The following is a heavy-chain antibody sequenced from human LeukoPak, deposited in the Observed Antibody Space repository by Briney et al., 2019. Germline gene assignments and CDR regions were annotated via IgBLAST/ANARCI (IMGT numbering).Heavy chain of an antibody. CDR3: ARDYLAAPAY. CDR2: ISPLSGNT. CDR1: GYTFISYG. Sequence: ASVKXSCKASGYTFISYGINWVRQAPGQGLEWMGWISPLSGNTDYAQNFQGRVTMTTDTSSSTAYMELRSLRSDGTAIYYCARDYLAAPAYWGQGTLVTVSS. J-gene: IGHJ4*02. V-gene: IGHV1-18*01. D-gene: IGHD6-6*01.